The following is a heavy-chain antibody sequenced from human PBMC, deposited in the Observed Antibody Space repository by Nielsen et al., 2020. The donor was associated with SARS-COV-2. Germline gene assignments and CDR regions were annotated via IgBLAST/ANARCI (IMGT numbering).Heavy chain of an antibody. CDR2: IDPSDSYT. J-gene: IGHJ3*02. CDR1: GYSFTTYW. D-gene: IGHD6-19*01. Sequence: GESLKISCEGSGYSFTTYWISWVRQMPGKGLEWMGRIDPSDSYTDYSPSFQGHVTISADKSISTAYPQWSSLMASDTAIYFCARPKYSSAWWGNAFDIWGQGTMVTVSS. CDR3: ARPKYSSAWWGNAFDI. V-gene: IGHV5-10-1*01.